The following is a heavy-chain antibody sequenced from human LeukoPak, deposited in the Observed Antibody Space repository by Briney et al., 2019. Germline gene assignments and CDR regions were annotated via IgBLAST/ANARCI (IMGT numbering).Heavy chain of an antibody. CDR2: RYYSGGT. D-gene: IGHD2-21*01. CDR3: ARFVAHGGMDV. Sequence: SETLSLTCAVSGGSLSNYYWSWIRQPPGKGLEWIAYRYYSGGTNYNPSLKSRVTISVDTSKNQFSLKLSSVTAADTAVYYCARFVAHGGMDVWGQGTTVTVSS. V-gene: IGHV4-59*01. CDR1: GGSLSNYY. J-gene: IGHJ6*02.